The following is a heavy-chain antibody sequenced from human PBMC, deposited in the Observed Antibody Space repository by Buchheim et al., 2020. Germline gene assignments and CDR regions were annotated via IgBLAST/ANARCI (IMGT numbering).Heavy chain of an antibody. J-gene: IGHJ5*02. V-gene: IGHV1-69*02. CDR2: IIPILGIP. D-gene: IGHD2-21*02. Sequence: QVQLVQSGAEVKKPGSSVKVSCKASGGTFSSISWVRQAPGQGLEWMGRIIPILGIPHYAQNFQDRVTITADKSTSTAYMELSSLRSEDTAVYYCASGYCGSDCYSGEWFDPWGQGTL. CDR3: ASGYCGSDCYSGEWFDP. CDR1: GGTFSS.